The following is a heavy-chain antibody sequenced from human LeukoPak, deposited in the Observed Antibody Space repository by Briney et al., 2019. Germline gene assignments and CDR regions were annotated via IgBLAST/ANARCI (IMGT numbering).Heavy chain of an antibody. Sequence: SETLCLTCTVSGGSISSGDYYWSWIRQPPGKGLEWIGYIHYSGSTYYNPSLKSRVTISVDTSKNQFSLNLSSVTAADTAMYCCARDEWAKIPGQGWSLETDVWGKGTTVTVSS. CDR3: ARDEWAKIPGQGWSLETDV. J-gene: IGHJ6*04. D-gene: IGHD3-3*01. CDR1: GGSISSGDYY. CDR2: IHYSGST. V-gene: IGHV4-30-4*01.